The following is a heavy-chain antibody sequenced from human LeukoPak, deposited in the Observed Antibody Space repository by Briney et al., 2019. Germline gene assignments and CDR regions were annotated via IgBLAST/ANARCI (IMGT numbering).Heavy chain of an antibody. V-gene: IGHV4-59*01. Sequence: PSETLSLTCTVSGASINNYYWSWLRQPPGKGLEWIAYISYSGSTNYNPSLKSRVPISVDTSKNQFSPKLSSVTAADTAVYYCARYTLNWFDPWGQGTLVTVSS. CDR2: ISYSGST. J-gene: IGHJ5*02. D-gene: IGHD1-1*01. CDR1: GASINNYY. CDR3: ARYTLNWFDP.